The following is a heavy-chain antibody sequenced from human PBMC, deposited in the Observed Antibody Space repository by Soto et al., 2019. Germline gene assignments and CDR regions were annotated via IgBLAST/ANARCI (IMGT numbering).Heavy chain of an antibody. CDR2: INTGNDNT. D-gene: IGHD3-10*01. Sequence: QVQLVQSGAEVKKPGASVRVSCKASGYTFNNYVIHWVRQAPGQRLEWMGLINTGNDNTTYSHKFQARVTIARDTSATTVYMELSSLTSEDTAIYYCAGDSGWYFDLWGRGSLVTVSS. CDR1: GYTFNNYV. V-gene: IGHV1-3*04. CDR3: AGDSGWYFDL. J-gene: IGHJ2*01.